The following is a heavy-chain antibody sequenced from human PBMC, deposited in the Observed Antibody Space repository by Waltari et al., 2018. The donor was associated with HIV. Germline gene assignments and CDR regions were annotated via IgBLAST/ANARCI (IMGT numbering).Heavy chain of an antibody. Sequence: EVQLVESGGGLVQPGGSLRLSCAASGFTFSSYWMSWVRQAPGKGLEWVANIKQDGSEKNYVNSVKGRFTMSRNNAKNSLYLQMNSPRAEDTAVYYCARVYSSSSGRALDSWGQGTLVTVSS. J-gene: IGHJ5*01. CDR2: IKQDGSEK. V-gene: IGHV3-7*01. CDR3: ARVYSSSSGRALDS. CDR1: GFTFSSYW. D-gene: IGHD6-19*01.